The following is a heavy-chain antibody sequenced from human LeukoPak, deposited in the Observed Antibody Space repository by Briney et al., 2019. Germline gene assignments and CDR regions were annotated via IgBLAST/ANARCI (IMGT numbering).Heavy chain of an antibody. CDR1: GFTFDTYA. Sequence: GSSLTLSCAASGFTFDTYAMHWVRQAPGKGLEWVAVISYDEVIKYYTASVKGRFTVSRDNSRHPLYLHINSVKAEDTAVYYCARDSKFLRYFDPDFDYWGEGTLVTVSS. CDR3: ARDSKFLRYFDPDFDY. J-gene: IGHJ4*02. D-gene: IGHD3-9*01. V-gene: IGHV3-30-3*01. CDR2: ISYDEVIK.